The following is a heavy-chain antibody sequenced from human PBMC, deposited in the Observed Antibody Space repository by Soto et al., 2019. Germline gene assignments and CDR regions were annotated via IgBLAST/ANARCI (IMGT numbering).Heavy chain of an antibody. CDR2: INPGGGVT. CDR3: ARVAGHKNARFDN. CDR1: GYSFTKYH. Sequence: ASVKVSCKASGYSFTKYHMHWVRQAPGQGLEWMGWINPGGGVTNQAQKFQGRVTMTRDTSITTTYMELNSLTSDDTAVYYCARVAGHKNARFDNWGQGALVTVSS. J-gene: IGHJ4*02. D-gene: IGHD1-1*01. V-gene: IGHV1-2*02.